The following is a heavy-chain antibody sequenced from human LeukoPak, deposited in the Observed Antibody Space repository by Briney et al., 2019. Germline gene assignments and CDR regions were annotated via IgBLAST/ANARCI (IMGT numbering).Heavy chain of an antibody. V-gene: IGHV3-33*06. J-gene: IGHJ4*02. CDR3: AKDSSSWSLDY. CDR1: GFTFSSYG. Sequence: GGSLRLSCAASGFTFSSYGMHWVRQAPGKGLEWVAVIWYDGSNKYYADSVKGRFTISRDNSKNTLYLQMNSLRAEDTAVYYCAKDSSSWSLDYWGQGTLVTVS. CDR2: IWYDGSNK. D-gene: IGHD6-13*01.